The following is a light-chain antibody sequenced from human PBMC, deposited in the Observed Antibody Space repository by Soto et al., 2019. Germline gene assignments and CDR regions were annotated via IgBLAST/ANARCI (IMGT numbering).Light chain of an antibody. CDR1: QSVRTN. Sequence: IVMTQSPATLSVSPGDRATLSCRASQSVRTNLAWYQLTPGQAPRLLIYGASTRATGVPARFSGTGSGTDFTLTICSLQSDDFADYYCQQCNDWPPLTFGGGTKVEIK. CDR2: GAS. V-gene: IGKV3-15*01. J-gene: IGKJ4*01. CDR3: QQCNDWPPLT.